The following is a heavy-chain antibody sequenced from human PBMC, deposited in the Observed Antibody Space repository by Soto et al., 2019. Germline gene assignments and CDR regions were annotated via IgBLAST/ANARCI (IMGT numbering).Heavy chain of an antibody. CDR1: GGTFSSYA. J-gene: IGHJ6*02. V-gene: IGHV1-69*14. D-gene: IGHD3-10*01. Sequence: QVQLVQSGAEVKKPGSSVKVSCKASGGTFSSYAISWVRQAPGQGLEWMGGIIPIIGTANYAQKFQGRVTITADKSTSTAYMELSSLRSDDTAVYYCASPTMDYYYYCGMDVWGQGTTVTVSS. CDR3: ASPTMDYYYYCGMDV. CDR2: IIPIIGTA.